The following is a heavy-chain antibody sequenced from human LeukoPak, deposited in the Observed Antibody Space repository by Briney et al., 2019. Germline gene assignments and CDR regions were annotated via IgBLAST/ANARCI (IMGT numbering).Heavy chain of an antibody. CDR3: ARSCYYYGMDV. J-gene: IGHJ6*02. D-gene: IGHD1-1*01. CDR1: GGTFSSSS. CDR2: INPSGGST. Sequence: GASVKVSCKASGGTFSSSSISWVRQAPGQGLEWMGIINPSGGSTSYAQKFQSRVTMTRDTSTSTVYMELSSLRSEDTAVYYCARSCYYYGMDVWGQGTTVTVSS. V-gene: IGHV1-46*01.